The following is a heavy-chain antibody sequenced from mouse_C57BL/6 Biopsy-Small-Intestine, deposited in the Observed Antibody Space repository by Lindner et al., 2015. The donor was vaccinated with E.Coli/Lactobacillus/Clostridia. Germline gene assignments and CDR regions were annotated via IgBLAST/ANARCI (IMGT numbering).Heavy chain of an antibody. CDR1: GFPFSDYG. CDR3: ARGWYFDV. V-gene: IGHV5-17*01. J-gene: IGHJ1*03. CDR2: ISSGSSTI. Sequence: VQLQESWGGLVKPGGSLKLSCAASGFPFSDYGIHWVRQAPEKGLEWVAYISSGSSTIYYADTVKGRFTISRDNAKNTLFLQMTSLRSEDTAMYYCARGWYFDVWGTGTTVTVSS.